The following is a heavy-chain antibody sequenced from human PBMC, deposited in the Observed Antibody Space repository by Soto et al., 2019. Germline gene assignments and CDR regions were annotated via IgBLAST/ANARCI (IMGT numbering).Heavy chain of an antibody. Sequence: ASVKVSCKASGYTFTGYYMHWVRQAPGQGLEWMGWINPNSGGTNYAQKFQGWVTMTRDTSISTAYMELSRLRSDDTAVYYCARGRYSYGYSPGWFDPWGQGTLVTVS. CDR3: ARGRYSYGYSPGWFDP. D-gene: IGHD5-18*01. V-gene: IGHV1-2*04. CDR1: GYTFTGYY. J-gene: IGHJ5*02. CDR2: INPNSGGT.